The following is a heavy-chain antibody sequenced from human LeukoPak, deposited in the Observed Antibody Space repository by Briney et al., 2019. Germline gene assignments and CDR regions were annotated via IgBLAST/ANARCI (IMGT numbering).Heavy chain of an antibody. CDR1: GFTFSSYG. D-gene: IGHD3-10*01. CDR2: ISYDGSNK. V-gene: IGHV3-30*18. Sequence: PGRSLRLSCAASGFTFSSYGMHWVRQAPGKGLEWVAVISYDGSNKYYADSVKGRFTISRDNAKNTLYLQMNSLRAEDTAVYYCAKNGYGSGSYYNEFSFDYWGQGTLVTVSS. CDR3: AKNGYGSGSYYNEFSFDY. J-gene: IGHJ4*02.